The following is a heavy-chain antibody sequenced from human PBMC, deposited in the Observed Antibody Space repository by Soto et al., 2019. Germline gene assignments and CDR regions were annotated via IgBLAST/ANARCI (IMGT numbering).Heavy chain of an antibody. CDR3: AKDSYYDILTGSFDY. J-gene: IGHJ4*02. D-gene: IGHD3-9*01. CDR2: ISWNSGSI. Sequence: QTGGSLRLSCAASGFTFDDYAMHWVRQAPGKGLEWVSGISWNSGSIGYADSVKGRFTISRDNAKNSLYLQMNSLRAEDTALYYCAKDSYYDILTGSFDYWGQGTLVTVSS. CDR1: GFTFDDYA. V-gene: IGHV3-9*01.